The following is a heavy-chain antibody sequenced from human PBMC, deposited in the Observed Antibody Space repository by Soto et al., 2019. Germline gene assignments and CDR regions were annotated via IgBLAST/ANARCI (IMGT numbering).Heavy chain of an antibody. J-gene: IGHJ3*02. CDR1: GGSISSYY. D-gene: IGHD6-13*01. CDR3: ARVAFIAAAEYDAFDI. V-gene: IGHV4-59*01. Sequence: SETLSLTCTVSGGSISSYYWSWIRQPPGKGLEWIGYIYYSGSTNYNPSLKSRVTISVDTSKNQFSLKLSSVTAADTAVYYCARVAFIAAAEYDAFDIWGQGTMVTVSS. CDR2: IYYSGST.